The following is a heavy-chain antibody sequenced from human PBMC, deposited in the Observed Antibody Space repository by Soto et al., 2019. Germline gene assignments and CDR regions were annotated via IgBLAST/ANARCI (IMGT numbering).Heavy chain of an antibody. CDR3: ARGGHVVVVTAALDY. CDR2: VNPSGGHT. Sequence: QVQLVQSGAEVKKPGASVKVSCKASGDTFTDYYIHWVRQAPGQGLEWMGTVNPSGGHTTYAQHFLGRVTMTRDTSTSTLSMELTSLTSEDTAVYYCARGGHVVVVTAALDYWGQGTLVTVSS. CDR1: GDTFTDYY. D-gene: IGHD2-21*02. V-gene: IGHV1-46*01. J-gene: IGHJ4*02.